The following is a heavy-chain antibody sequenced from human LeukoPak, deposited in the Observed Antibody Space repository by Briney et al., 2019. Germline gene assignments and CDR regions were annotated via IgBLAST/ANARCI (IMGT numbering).Heavy chain of an antibody. Sequence: SETLSLTCTISGGSISNNYWSWLRQSPGKGLEWIGYIYSSGSTDYNPSLKSRVTISVDTSKNQFSLKLSSVTAADTAVYYCARGISHDYWGQGTLVTVSS. CDR3: ARGISHDY. CDR2: IYSSGST. J-gene: IGHJ4*02. CDR1: GGSISNNY. V-gene: IGHV4-4*09. D-gene: IGHD2/OR15-2a*01.